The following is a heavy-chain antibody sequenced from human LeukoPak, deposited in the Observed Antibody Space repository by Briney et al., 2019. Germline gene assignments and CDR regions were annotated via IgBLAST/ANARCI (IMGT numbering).Heavy chain of an antibody. CDR3: ARGIGFYDYDY. D-gene: IGHD5/OR15-5a*01. CDR2: IYYSGST. V-gene: IGHV4-30-4*02. CDR1: GGSISSGDYY. J-gene: IGHJ4*02. Sequence: SETLSLTCTVSGGSISSGDYYWSWIRQPPGKGLEWIGYIYYSGSTYYNPSLKSRVTISVDTSKNQFSLRLSSVTAADTAIYYCARGIGFYDYDYWGQGSLVTVSS.